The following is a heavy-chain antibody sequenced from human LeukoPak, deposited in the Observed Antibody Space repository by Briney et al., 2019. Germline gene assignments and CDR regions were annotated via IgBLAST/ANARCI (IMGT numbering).Heavy chain of an antibody. CDR3: ARDGDIAYSSSYYFDY. CDR1: GFTFSRHS. V-gene: IGHV3-66*01. Sequence: GGSLRLSCAASGFTFSRHSMSWVRQAPGKGLDWVSVIYSGGSTYYADSVKGRFTISRDNSKNTLYLQMNSLRAEDTAVYYCARDGDIAYSSSYYFDYWGQGTLVTVSS. D-gene: IGHD6-13*01. J-gene: IGHJ4*02. CDR2: IYSGGST.